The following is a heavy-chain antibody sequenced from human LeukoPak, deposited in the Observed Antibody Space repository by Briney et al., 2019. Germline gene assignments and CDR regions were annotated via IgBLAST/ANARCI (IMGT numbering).Heavy chain of an antibody. J-gene: IGHJ4*02. CDR2: IFPSGGEI. D-gene: IGHD3-16*01. V-gene: IGHV3-23*01. CDR3: ARGIRLFPFDY. Sequence: GGSLRLSCAASGFTFSTFAMTWVRQPPGKGLEWVSSIFPSGGEIHYADSVRGRFTISRDNSKSTLSLQMNSLRAEDTAIYYCARGIRLFPFDYWGQGILVTVSS. CDR1: GFTFSTFA.